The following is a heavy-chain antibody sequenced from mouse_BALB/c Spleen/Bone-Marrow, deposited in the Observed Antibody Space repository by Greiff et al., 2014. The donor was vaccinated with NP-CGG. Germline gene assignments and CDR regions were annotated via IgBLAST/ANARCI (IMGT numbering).Heavy chain of an antibody. CDR2: INSDGGST. CDR3: ERGNYGNYVDYFDF. V-gene: IGHV5-6-3*01. D-gene: IGHD2-1*01. Sequence: EVMLVESGGGLVQPGGSLKLSCAASGFTFSNYGMSWVRQTPDKRLELVATINSDGGSTYYPDSVKGRFTIYRDTAKNTLYLQMSSLKSEETAMYYCERGNYGNYVDYFDFWGQGTTLTVSS. CDR1: GFTFSNYG. J-gene: IGHJ2*01.